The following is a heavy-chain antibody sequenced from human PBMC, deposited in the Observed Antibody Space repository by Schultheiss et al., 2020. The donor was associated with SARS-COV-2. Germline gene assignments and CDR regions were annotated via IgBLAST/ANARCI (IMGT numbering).Heavy chain of an antibody. CDR1: GGSFSGYY. D-gene: IGHD6-19*01. J-gene: IGHJ4*02. V-gene: IGHV4-34*01. CDR2: INHSGST. Sequence: SETLSLTCAVYGGSFSGYYWSWIRQPPGKGLEWIGEINHSGSTNYNPSLKSRVTISVDTSKNQFSLKLSSVTAADTAVYYCARGPVAGTAVSFEYWGQGTLVTVSS. CDR3: ARGPVAGTAVSFEY.